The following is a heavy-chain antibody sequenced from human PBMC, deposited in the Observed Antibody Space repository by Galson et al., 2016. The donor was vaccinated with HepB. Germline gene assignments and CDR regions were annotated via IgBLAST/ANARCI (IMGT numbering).Heavy chain of an antibody. J-gene: IGHJ5*02. CDR3: ARMVPLYSGGWYVRGDGWFDP. D-gene: IGHD6-19*01. CDR1: GFTFSHYF. CDR2: ISGSADSR. V-gene: IGHV3-11*01. Sequence: SLRLSCAASGFTFSHYFVSWIRQAPGKGLEWVSYISGSADSRRYADSVKGRFTISRDHSKNSLYLQMNQLRAEDTAVYYCARMVPLYSGGWYVRGDGWFDPWGQGTLVTVSS.